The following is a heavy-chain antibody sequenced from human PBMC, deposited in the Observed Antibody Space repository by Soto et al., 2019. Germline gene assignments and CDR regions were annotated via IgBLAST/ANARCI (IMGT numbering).Heavy chain of an antibody. J-gene: IGHJ4*02. Sequence: GVSLRLSCAASGFTFSSYWMHWVRQAPGKGLVWVSRINSDGSSTSYADSVKGRFTISRDNAKNTLYLQMNSLRAEDTAVYYCARDSSYDSSGYYDYWGQGTPVTVAS. CDR3: ARDSSYDSSGYYDY. D-gene: IGHD3-22*01. CDR1: GFTFSSYW. CDR2: INSDGSST. V-gene: IGHV3-74*01.